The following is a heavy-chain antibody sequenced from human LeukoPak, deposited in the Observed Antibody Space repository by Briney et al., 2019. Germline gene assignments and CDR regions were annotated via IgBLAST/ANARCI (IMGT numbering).Heavy chain of an antibody. CDR2: IYIRGST. CDR1: GDSISSYY. V-gene: IGHV4-4*07. CDR3: ARDERTMGVVDY. Sequence: PSETLSLTCTVSGDSISSYYWSWIPQPAGKGLEWIGRIYIRGSTNYNPSLKSRVTMSLDTSKNQFSLKLRSVTAADTAVYYCARDERTMGVVDYWGQGILVSVSS. J-gene: IGHJ4*02. D-gene: IGHD3-10*01.